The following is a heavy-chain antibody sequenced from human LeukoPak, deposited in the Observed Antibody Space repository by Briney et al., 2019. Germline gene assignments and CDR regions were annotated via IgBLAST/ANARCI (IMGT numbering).Heavy chain of an antibody. V-gene: IGHV1-69*04. Sequence: SVKVSCKASGGTFSSYAISWVRQAPGQGLEWMGRIIPILGIANYAQKFQGRVTITADKSTSTAYMELSGLRSEDTAVYYCARGRGYYDSSGYYYVGAFDIWGQGTMVTVSS. CDR1: GGTFSSYA. D-gene: IGHD3-22*01. J-gene: IGHJ3*02. CDR3: ARGRGYYDSSGYYYVGAFDI. CDR2: IIPILGIA.